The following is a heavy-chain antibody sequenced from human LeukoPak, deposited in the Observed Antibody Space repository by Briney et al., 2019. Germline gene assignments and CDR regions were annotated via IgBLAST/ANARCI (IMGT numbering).Heavy chain of an antibody. D-gene: IGHD6-19*01. CDR1: GFSFGSYG. J-gene: IGHJ4*02. Sequence: GGSLRLSCAASGFSFGSYGMHWVRQAPGKGLEWLAVISHEGSFQNYAGSVRGRFTISKDNSKNMAYLQMNSLRPDDTAVYFCARTREKWQVLGYWGQGTLVTVPS. CDR2: ISHEGSFQ. V-gene: IGHV3-30*03. CDR3: ARTREKWQVLGY.